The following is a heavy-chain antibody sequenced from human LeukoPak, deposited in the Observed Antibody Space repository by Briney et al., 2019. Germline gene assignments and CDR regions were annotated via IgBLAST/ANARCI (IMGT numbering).Heavy chain of an antibody. CDR3: ARGGITMIVVVINPDDY. CDR1: GYTFTGYY. J-gene: IGHJ4*02. Sequence: GASVKVSCKASGYTFTGYYMHWVRQAPGQGLEWMGWINPNSGGTNYAQKFQGRAAMTRDTSISTAYMELSRLRSDDTAVYYCARGGITMIVVVINPDDYWGQGTLVTVSS. D-gene: IGHD3-22*01. V-gene: IGHV1-2*02. CDR2: INPNSGGT.